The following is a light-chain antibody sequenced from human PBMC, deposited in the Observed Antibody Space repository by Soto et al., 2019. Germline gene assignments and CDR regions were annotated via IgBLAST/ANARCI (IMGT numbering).Light chain of an antibody. Sequence: QSVLTQPPSVSGAPGQRVTISCTGSSSNIGAGYDVHWYQQLPGTAPKLLIYGNINRPSGVPDRFSGSKSGTSASLAIAGLQAEDEADYYCQSYDRSLGGYVFGTGTKVTVL. CDR2: GNI. J-gene: IGLJ1*01. V-gene: IGLV1-40*01. CDR1: SSNIGAGYD. CDR3: QSYDRSLGGYV.